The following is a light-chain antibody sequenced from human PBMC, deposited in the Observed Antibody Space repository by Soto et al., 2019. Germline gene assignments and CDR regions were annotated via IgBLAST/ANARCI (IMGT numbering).Light chain of an antibody. V-gene: IGLV2-14*01. CDR2: EVS. CDR3: SSYTSGSTFV. J-gene: IGLJ1*01. Sequence: QSALTQPASVSGSPGQSISISCTGSGSDVGSYNYVSWYQQHPGKAPKLLISEVSNRPSGVSNRFSGSKSDNTASLTISGLQAEDEADYYCSSYTSGSTFVFGTGTKVTVL. CDR1: GSDVGSYNY.